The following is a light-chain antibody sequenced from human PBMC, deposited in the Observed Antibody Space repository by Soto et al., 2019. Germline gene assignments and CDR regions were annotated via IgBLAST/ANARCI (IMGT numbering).Light chain of an antibody. CDR1: QSVSSSY. V-gene: IGKV3-20*01. Sequence: EIVLTQSPGTLSLSPGERATLSCRASQSVSSSYLAWYQHKPGQAPRLLIYGASIRAAGIPDRFSGSGSGTDFTLTISRLDPEDFAVYYCQRHGTFGQGTKVDI. J-gene: IGKJ1*01. CDR3: QRHGT. CDR2: GAS.